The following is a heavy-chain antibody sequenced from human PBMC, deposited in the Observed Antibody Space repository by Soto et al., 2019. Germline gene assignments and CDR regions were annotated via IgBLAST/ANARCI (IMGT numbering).Heavy chain of an antibody. V-gene: IGHV4-59*01. D-gene: IGHD6-19*01. J-gene: IGHJ4*02. CDR2: IYYSGST. CDR1: GGSISSYY. CDR3: ARGTPGYEQWLADFDY. Sequence: SETLSLTCTVSGGSISSYYWSWIRQPPGKGLEWIGYIYYSGSTNYNPSLKSRVTISVDTSKNQFSLKLSSVTAADTAVYYCARGTPGYEQWLADFDYWGQGTLVTVSS.